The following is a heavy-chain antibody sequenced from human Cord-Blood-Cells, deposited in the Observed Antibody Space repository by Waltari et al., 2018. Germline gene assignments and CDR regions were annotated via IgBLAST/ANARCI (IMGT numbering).Heavy chain of an antibody. Sequence: QVQLQQWGAGLLKPSETLSLTCAVYGGSFSGYYWSWIRQPTGKGLEWIGEINHSGSTNYNPSLKSRVTISVDTSKNQFSLKLSSVTAADTAVYYCATSLRFLEWLLFDYWGQGTLVTVSS. D-gene: IGHD3-3*01. CDR1: GGSFSGYY. CDR2: INHSGST. V-gene: IGHV4-34*01. J-gene: IGHJ4*02. CDR3: ATSLRFLEWLLFDY.